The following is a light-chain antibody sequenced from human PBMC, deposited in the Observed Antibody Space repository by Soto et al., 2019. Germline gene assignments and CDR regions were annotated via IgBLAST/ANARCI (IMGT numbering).Light chain of an antibody. V-gene: IGKV1-9*01. CDR2: AAS. J-gene: IGKJ1*01. CDR3: QQYNDYMWT. CDR1: QGISRY. Sequence: IQLTQSPSSLSASVGDSVTITCRASQGISRYLSWYQQKPGRAPKLLISAASTLQSGVPARFSGSGSGTDFTLSITSLQPEDFATYYCQQYNDYMWTFGQGTKVDIK.